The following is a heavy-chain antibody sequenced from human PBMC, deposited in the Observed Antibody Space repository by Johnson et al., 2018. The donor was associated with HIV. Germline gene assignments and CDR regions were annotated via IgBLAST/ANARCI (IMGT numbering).Heavy chain of an antibody. CDR1: GFTFDDYG. Sequence: VQLVESGGGVVRPGGSLRLSCTASGFTFDDYGMTWVRQAPGKGLEWVSDINWNGGSTAYADSVKGRFTISRDNAKNSLYLQMNSLRAEDTALYYCARESRFCSGGNCYSLGFTDAFDIWGQGTMVTVSS. J-gene: IGHJ3*02. CDR3: ARESRFCSGGNCYSLGFTDAFDI. CDR2: INWNGGST. D-gene: IGHD2-15*01. V-gene: IGHV3-20*04.